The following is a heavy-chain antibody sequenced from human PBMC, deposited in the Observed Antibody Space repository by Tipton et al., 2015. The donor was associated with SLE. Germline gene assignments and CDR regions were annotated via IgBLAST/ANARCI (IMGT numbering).Heavy chain of an antibody. CDR2: INVDGRDT. CDR1: GFTFSSYW. CDR3: ACFGGTPRLDN. J-gene: IGHJ4*02. D-gene: IGHD4-23*01. Sequence: SLRLSCAASGFTFSSYWMHWVRQPPGKGLVWVSRINVDGRDTYYADSLKGRFTISRDNARNTLYLQMHSLRADDTAVYYCACFGGTPRLDNWGQGTLVPVSS. V-gene: IGHV3-74*01.